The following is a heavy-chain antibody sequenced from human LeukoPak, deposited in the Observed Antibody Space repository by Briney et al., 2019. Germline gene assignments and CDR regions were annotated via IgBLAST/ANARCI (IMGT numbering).Heavy chain of an antibody. Sequence: SETLSLTCSVSGGSISNNNYYWGWIRQPPGKGLEWIGSIYYSGSTCYNPSLKSRVTISVDTSKNQFSLKLSSVTAADTAVYYCARNPIVATTNFDYWGQGTLVTVSS. V-gene: IGHV4-39*07. J-gene: IGHJ4*02. CDR2: IYYSGST. CDR3: ARNPIVATTNFDY. D-gene: IGHD5-12*01. CDR1: GGSISNNNYY.